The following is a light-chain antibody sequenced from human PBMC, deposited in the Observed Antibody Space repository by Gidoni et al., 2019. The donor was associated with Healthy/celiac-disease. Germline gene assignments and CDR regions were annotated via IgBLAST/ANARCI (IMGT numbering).Light chain of an antibody. CDR3: QQRSNWPIT. J-gene: IGKJ5*01. V-gene: IGKV3-11*01. CDR2: DAS. CDR1: QSVSSY. Sequence: EIVLTQSPATLSLSPGERATLSCRASQSVSSYLAWSQQKPGQAPRLLIYDASNRATGIPARFSGSGSGTDFTLTISSLEPEDFAVYYCQQRSNWPITFXXXTRLEIK.